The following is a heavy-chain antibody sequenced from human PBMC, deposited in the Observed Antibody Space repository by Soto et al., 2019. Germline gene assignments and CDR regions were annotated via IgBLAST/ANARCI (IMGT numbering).Heavy chain of an antibody. J-gene: IGHJ5*02. D-gene: IGHD4-4*01. CDR1: GFTFSSYW. CDR2: IKQDGSEK. V-gene: IGHV3-7*01. CDR3: ARERATGWFDP. Sequence: GGSLRLSCAASGFTFSSYWMSWVRQSPGKGLEWVANIKQDGSEKYYVDSVKGRFTISRDNAKNSLYLQMNSLRAEDTAVYYCARERATGWFDPWGQGTLVTVSS.